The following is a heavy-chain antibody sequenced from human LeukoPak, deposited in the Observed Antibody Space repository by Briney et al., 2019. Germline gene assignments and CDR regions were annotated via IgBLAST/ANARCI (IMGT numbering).Heavy chain of an antibody. V-gene: IGHV3-30*18. CDR3: AKGPYYYGSGSYYNWFDP. CDR1: GFTFGNYG. Sequence: GESLKISCAASGFTFGNYGMHWVRQAPGKGLEWVAVISYDGSNKYYADSVKGRFTISRDNSKNTLYLQMNSLRAEDTAVYYCAKGPYYYGSGSYYNWFDPWGQGTLVTVSS. D-gene: IGHD3-10*01. J-gene: IGHJ5*02. CDR2: ISYDGSNK.